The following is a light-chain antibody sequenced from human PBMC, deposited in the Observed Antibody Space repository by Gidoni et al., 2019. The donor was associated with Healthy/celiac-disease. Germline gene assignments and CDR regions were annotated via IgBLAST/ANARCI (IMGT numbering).Light chain of an antibody. J-gene: IGKJ1*01. V-gene: IGKV1-39*01. CDR3: QQSYSTPRT. Sequence: DIQMTQSPSSLSASVGDRVTITCRASQSISSYLNWYQQKPGKAPKLLIYAASSLQSGVPARFSGSGSGTDVTLTSSSLKPEDFATYYCQQSYSTPRTFGQGTKVEIK. CDR1: QSISSY. CDR2: AAS.